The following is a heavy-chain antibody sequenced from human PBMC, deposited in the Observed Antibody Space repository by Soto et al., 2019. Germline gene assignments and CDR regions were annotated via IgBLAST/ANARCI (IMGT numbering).Heavy chain of an antibody. D-gene: IGHD2-15*01. CDR1: GFTFSSHA. Sequence: GGSLRLSCAASGFTFSSHAMSWVRQAPGKGLEWVSAISDSGGSTYYADSVKGRFTISRDNSKNTLYLQMNSLRAEDTAVYYCARQDKEYGMDVWGQGTTVTVSS. CDR3: ARQDKEYGMDV. CDR2: ISDSGGST. V-gene: IGHV3-23*01. J-gene: IGHJ6*02.